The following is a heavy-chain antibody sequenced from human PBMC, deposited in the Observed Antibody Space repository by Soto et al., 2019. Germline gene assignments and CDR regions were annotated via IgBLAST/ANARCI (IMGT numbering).Heavy chain of an antibody. J-gene: IGHJ1*01. CDR2: IWYDGSNK. CDR1: GFTFSSYG. CDR3: ARSYYYDSSGYYRSFFQH. D-gene: IGHD3-22*01. Sequence: GGALRLSCAASGFTFSSYGMHCVLQAPGNXLEWVAVIWYDGSNKYYADSVKGRFNIYRDNYKNTPYLKMNSLRDEDTAVYYCARSYYYDSSGYYRSFFQHWGQGTLVTVSS. V-gene: IGHV3-33*01.